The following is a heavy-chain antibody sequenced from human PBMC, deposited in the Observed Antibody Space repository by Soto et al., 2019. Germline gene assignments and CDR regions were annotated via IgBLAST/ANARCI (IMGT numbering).Heavy chain of an antibody. CDR2: IIPILGIA. Sequence: GASVKVSCKASGGTFSSYTISWVRQAPGQGLEWMGRIIPILGIANYAQKFQGRVTITADKSTSTAYMELSSLRSEDTAVYHCAREAPGYCSGGSCEYYYFDYWGQGTLVTVS. D-gene: IGHD2-15*01. J-gene: IGHJ4*02. CDR3: AREAPGYCSGGSCEYYYFDY. V-gene: IGHV1-69*04. CDR1: GGTFSSYT.